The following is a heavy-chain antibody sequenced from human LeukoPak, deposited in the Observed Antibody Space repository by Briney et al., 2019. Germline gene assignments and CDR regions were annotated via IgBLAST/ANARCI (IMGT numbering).Heavy chain of an antibody. J-gene: IGHJ4*02. CDR1: GFTFSNYG. Sequence: PGGSLRLSCAVSGFTFSNYGMNWVRQAPGKGLEWVSRISGTGGTTFYADSVKGRFTISRDNSKNTLYLQMNSLRAEDTAVYYCAKRLAMTGTYHFDYWGQGTLVTVSS. CDR3: AKRLAMTGTYHFDY. V-gene: IGHV3-23*01. CDR2: ISGTGGTT. D-gene: IGHD6-19*01.